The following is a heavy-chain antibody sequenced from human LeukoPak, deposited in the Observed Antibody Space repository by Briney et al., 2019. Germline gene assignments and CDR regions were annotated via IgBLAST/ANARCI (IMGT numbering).Heavy chain of an antibody. V-gene: IGHV1-2*02. J-gene: IGHJ3*02. D-gene: IGHD4-17*01. CDR2: INPNSGGT. CDR3: ARGGGNGDYEDAFDI. CDR1: GYTFTGYY. Sequence: ASVKVSCKASGYTFTGYYMHWVRQAPGQGLEWMGWINPNSGGTNYAQKFRGRVTMTSDTSISTAYMELSRLRSDDTAVYYCARGGGNGDYEDAFDIWGQGAMVTVSS.